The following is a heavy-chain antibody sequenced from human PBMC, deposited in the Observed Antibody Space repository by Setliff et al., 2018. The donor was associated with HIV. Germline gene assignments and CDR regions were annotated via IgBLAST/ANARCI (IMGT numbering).Heavy chain of an antibody. CDR3: ARASVGATGLYAFEI. Sequence: PSETLSLTCTVSGGSISSYYWSWIRQPAGKGLEWIGRIFSSGSTSYNSSLKSRVTMSVDTSKNQFSLRLNSVTAADTAVYYCARASVGATGLYAFEIWGQGTMVTVSS. V-gene: IGHV4-4*07. J-gene: IGHJ3*02. CDR2: IFSSGST. CDR1: GGSISSYY. D-gene: IGHD1-26*01.